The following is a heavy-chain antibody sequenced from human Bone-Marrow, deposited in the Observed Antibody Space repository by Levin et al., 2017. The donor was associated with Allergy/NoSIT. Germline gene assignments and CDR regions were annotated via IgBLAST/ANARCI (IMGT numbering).Heavy chain of an antibody. D-gene: IGHD4-11*01. CDR2: IYYSGST. V-gene: IGHV4-31*03. CDR1: GGSISSGGYY. J-gene: IGHJ6*03. CDR3: ARGSNYEDYYYYMDV. Sequence: SETLSLTCTVSGGSISSGGYYWSWIRQHPGKGLEWIGYIYYSGSTYYNPSLKSRVTISVDTSKNQFSLKLSSVTAADTAVYYCARGSNYEDYYYYMDVWGKGTTVTVSS.